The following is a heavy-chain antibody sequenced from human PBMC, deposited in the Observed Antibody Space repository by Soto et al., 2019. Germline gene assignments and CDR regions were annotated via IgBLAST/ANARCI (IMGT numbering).Heavy chain of an antibody. V-gene: IGHV3-23*01. D-gene: IGHD1-26*01. CDR3: AKDRWELLRPFDY. Sequence: GGSLRLSWAAFGLTLSNSSMSWVRQAPGRGLEWISYIRRHTSVTYYADSVKGRFTISRDNSKNTLYLQMNSLRAEDTAVYYCAKDRWELLRPFDYWGQGTLVTVSS. J-gene: IGHJ4*02. CDR2: IRRHTSVT. CDR1: GLTLSNSS.